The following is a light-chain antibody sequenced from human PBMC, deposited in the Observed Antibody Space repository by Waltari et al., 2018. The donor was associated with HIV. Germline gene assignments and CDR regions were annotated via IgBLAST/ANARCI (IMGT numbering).Light chain of an antibody. Sequence: SSELTQDPVLSVALGQTIKITCQGDSLRSFFPNWYQQTPGQAPILVVYGANRRPSGIPYRFSASNSGNTSSLIISDSQAVDEADYYCHSRDTDGDHYVFGSGTRVIV. CDR3: HSRDTDGDHYV. CDR2: GAN. CDR1: SLRSFF. J-gene: IGLJ1*01. V-gene: IGLV3-19*01.